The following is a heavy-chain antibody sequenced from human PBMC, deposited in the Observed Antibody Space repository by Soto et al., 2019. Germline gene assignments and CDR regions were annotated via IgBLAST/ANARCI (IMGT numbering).Heavy chain of an antibody. J-gene: IGHJ4*02. V-gene: IGHV3-30-3*02. CDR3: AKKGRYGYYSDY. Sequence: GGSLRLSCAASGFTFSSYAMHWVRQAPGKGLEWVAVISYDGSNKYYADSVKGRFTISRDNSKNTLYLQMNSLRAEDTAVYYCAKKGRYGYYSDYWGQGTLVTVSS. D-gene: IGHD3-10*01. CDR2: ISYDGSNK. CDR1: GFTFSSYA.